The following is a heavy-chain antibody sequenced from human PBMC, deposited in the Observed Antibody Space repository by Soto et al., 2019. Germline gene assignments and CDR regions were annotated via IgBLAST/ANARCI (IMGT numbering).Heavy chain of an antibody. V-gene: IGHV1-18*01. CDR2: ISAYNGNT. D-gene: IGHD3-22*01. Sequence: ASVKVSCKASGYTSTSYGISWVRQAPGQGLEWMGWISAYNGNTNYAQKLQGRVTMTTDTSTSTAYMELRSLRSDDTAVYYCARDVDGGFAYYYDSSGYYPFDYWGQGTLVTVSS. CDR1: GYTSTSYG. CDR3: ARDVDGGFAYYYDSSGYYPFDY. J-gene: IGHJ4*02.